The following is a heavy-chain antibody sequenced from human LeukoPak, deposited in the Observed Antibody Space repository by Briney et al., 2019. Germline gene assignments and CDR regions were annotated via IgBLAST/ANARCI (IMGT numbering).Heavy chain of an antibody. J-gene: IGHJ5*02. CDR3: AKDQVDIVVLDP. CDR1: GFTFSSYA. Sequence: GGSLRFSCAASGFTFSSYAMSWVRQAPGKGLEWVSAISGSGGSTYYADSVKGRFTISRDNSKNTLYLQMNSLRAEDTAVYYCAKDQVDIVVLDPWGQGTLVTVSS. D-gene: IGHD2-15*01. CDR2: ISGSGGST. V-gene: IGHV3-23*01.